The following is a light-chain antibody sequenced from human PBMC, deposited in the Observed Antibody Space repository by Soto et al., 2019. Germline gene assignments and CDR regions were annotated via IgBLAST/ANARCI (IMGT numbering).Light chain of an antibody. CDR1: SSDVGGYNY. Sequence: QSALTQPASVSGSPGQSITISCTGTSSDVGGYNYVSWYQQHPGKAPKLMIYEVSNRPSGVSNRFSGSKSGNTASLTISGLQAEDEADYYCSSYTSSSTYVLRTGTKVTVL. J-gene: IGLJ1*01. CDR3: SSYTSSSTYV. V-gene: IGLV2-14*01. CDR2: EVS.